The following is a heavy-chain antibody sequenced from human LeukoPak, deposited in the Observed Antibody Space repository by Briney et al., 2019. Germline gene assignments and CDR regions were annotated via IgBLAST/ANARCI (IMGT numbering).Heavy chain of an antibody. CDR1: GYTFTGHY. D-gene: IGHD2-15*01. Sequence: GASVKVSCKASGYTFTGHYMHWVRQAPGQGLEWMGWINPNSAAINFAQRIQGRVTMTRDTSISTAYMELSRLRSDDTAVYYCARDRGVDYCSGGSCSHYYYYMDVWGKGTTVTISS. V-gene: IGHV1-2*02. J-gene: IGHJ6*03. CDR2: INPNSAAI. CDR3: ARDRGVDYCSGGSCSHYYYYMDV.